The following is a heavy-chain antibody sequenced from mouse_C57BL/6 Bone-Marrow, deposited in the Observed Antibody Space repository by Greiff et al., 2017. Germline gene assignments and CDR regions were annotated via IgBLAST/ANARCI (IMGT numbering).Heavy chain of an antibody. D-gene: IGHD4-1*01. J-gene: IGHJ2*01. CDR1: GYAFSTYW. CDR2: IYPGDGDT. CDR3: ARDWDYLDY. Sequence: VQLQQSGAELVKPGASVKISCKVSGYAFSTYWMNWVKQRPGKGLEWIGQIYPGDGDTNYNGQIKGKATLTADKTSSTAYMQRSRLTSEDTAVYFCARDWDYLDYWGQGTTLTVSS. V-gene: IGHV1-80*01.